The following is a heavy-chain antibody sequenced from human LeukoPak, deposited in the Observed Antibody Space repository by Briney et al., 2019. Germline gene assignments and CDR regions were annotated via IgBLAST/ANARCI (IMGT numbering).Heavy chain of an antibody. Sequence: SETLSLTCTVSGGSISSSSYYWGWIRQPPGKGLEWIGSIYYSGSTYYNPSLKSRVTISVDTSKNQFSLKLSSVTAADTAVYYCARCPEFGVVIWFDPWGQGTLVTVSS. D-gene: IGHD3-3*01. CDR2: IYYSGST. J-gene: IGHJ5*02. CDR3: ARCPEFGVVIWFDP. CDR1: GGSISSSSYY. V-gene: IGHV4-39*07.